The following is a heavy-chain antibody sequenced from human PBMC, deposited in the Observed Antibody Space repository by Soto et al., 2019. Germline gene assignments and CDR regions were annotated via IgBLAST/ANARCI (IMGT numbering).Heavy chain of an antibody. D-gene: IGHD3-22*01. CDR1: GGSISSGDYY. CDR2: IYYSAST. V-gene: IGHV4-30-4*01. Sequence: SETLSLTSTVSGGSISSGDYYWSWFRQPPGKGLEWIGYIYYSASTYYNPSLKSRVTISVDTSKNQSSLKLSSVTAADTAVYYCARLPYYDSFSVGMDVWGQGTTVTVSS. J-gene: IGHJ6*02. CDR3: ARLPYYDSFSVGMDV.